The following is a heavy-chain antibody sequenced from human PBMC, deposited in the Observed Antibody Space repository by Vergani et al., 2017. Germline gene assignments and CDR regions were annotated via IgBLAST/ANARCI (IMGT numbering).Heavy chain of an antibody. CDR3: ARKGRSSGRIGFDY. V-gene: IGHV1-69*01. J-gene: IGHJ4*02. D-gene: IGHD6-19*01. CDR2: FEPEDGET. Sequence: QVQLVQSGAEVKKPGASVKVSCKASGYTFTSSGISWVRQAPGKGLEWMGGFEPEDGETIYAQKFQGRVTITADESPSTAYMELSSLRSEDTAVYYCARKGRSSGRIGFDYWGQGTLVTVSS. CDR1: GYTFTSSG.